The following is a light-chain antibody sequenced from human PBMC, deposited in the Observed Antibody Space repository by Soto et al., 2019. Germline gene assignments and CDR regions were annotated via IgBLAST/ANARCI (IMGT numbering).Light chain of an antibody. Sequence: EIVLTQSPATLSVSPGESATLSCRASQGVNIDLVWYQQKPGQAPELLMFSASARVTGIPARFIGGGSETEFTLTISSLQPEDSAVYYCQQYNTWPFTFGPGTKVDIK. CDR1: QGVNID. V-gene: IGKV3D-15*01. J-gene: IGKJ3*01. CDR3: QQYNTWPFT. CDR2: SAS.